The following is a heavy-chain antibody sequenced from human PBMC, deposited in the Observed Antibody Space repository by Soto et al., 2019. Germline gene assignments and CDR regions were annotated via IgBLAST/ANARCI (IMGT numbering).Heavy chain of an antibody. CDR2: IRSKTDGGTT. V-gene: IGHV3-15*01. D-gene: IGHD2-15*01. CDR3: TTDGLIAGIVVVVAARVF. Sequence: GGSLRLSCAASGFTFSNAWMSWVRQAPGKGLEWVGRIRSKTDGGTTDYAAPVKGRFTISRDDSKNTLYLQMNSLKTEDTALYYCTTDGLIAGIVVVVAARVFWGQGTLVTVSS. J-gene: IGHJ4*02. CDR1: GFTFSNAW.